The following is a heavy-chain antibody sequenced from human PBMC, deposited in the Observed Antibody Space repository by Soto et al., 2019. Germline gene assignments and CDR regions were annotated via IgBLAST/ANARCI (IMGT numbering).Heavy chain of an antibody. J-gene: IGHJ1*01. CDR3: MLRSRWKYFLY. CDR2: IYYSGST. V-gene: IGHV4-39*01. CDR1: GGSLSSSSYY. Sequence: SETLSLTCTVSGGSLSSSSYYWGWIRQPPGKGLEWIGNIYYSGSTYYNPSLKSRVTISVDTSKSQSSLKLSSVTAADTAVYYFMLRSRWKYFLYCGKATLVIVSS. D-gene: IGHD3-16*01.